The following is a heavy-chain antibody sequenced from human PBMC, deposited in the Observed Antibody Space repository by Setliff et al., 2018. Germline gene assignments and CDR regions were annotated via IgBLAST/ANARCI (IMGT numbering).Heavy chain of an antibody. CDR3: AKDKNWGSRGNAHLFYYYAMDV. CDR1: GYSFSSNA. CDR2: IRYDGTEK. Sequence: GASVKVSCKASGYSFSSNAFHWVRQVPGKGLEWVAFIRYDGTEKYYAESVKGRFTISRDNRNDILYLTLDSLRTIDSGVYYCAKDKNWGSRGNAHLFYYYAMDVWGQGTTVTVSS. J-gene: IGHJ6*02. V-gene: IGHV3-30*02. D-gene: IGHD3-16*01.